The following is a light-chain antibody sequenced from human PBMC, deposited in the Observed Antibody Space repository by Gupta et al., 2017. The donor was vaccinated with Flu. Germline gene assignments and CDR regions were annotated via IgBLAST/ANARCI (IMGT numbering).Light chain of an antibody. J-gene: IGKJ2*01. CDR1: QSINNY. Sequence: DIQMTQSPSTLSASVGDRVTITCRASQSINNYLAWYQQKPGKAPSLLIYKASKLESGVPSRFSGSGSGTEFTLTISRLQPDDFANYYCQQDNSHYTFGQGTKLEIK. CDR2: KAS. V-gene: IGKV1-5*03. CDR3: QQDNSHYT.